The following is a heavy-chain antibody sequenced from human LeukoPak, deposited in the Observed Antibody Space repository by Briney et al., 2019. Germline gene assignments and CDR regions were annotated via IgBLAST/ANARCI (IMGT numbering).Heavy chain of an antibody. J-gene: IGHJ4*02. Sequence: ASVKVSCKASGGTFSSYAISWVRQAPGQGLEWMGGIIPIFGTANYAQKFQGRVTITADESTSTAYMELSSLRSEDTAVYYCASGCSSTSCYGYYFDYWGQGTLVTVSS. CDR2: IIPIFGTA. CDR1: GGTFSSYA. D-gene: IGHD2-2*01. CDR3: ASGCSSTSCYGYYFDY. V-gene: IGHV1-69*13.